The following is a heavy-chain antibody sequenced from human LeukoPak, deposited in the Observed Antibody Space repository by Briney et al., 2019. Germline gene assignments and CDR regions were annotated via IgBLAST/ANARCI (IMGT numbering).Heavy chain of an antibody. CDR3: AELGITMIGGV. Sequence: GGSLRLSCAASGFTFSSYAMSWVRQAPGKGLEWVSAISGSGGSTYYADSVKGRFTISRDNSKNTLYMQMNSPRAEDTAVYYCAELGITMIGGVWGKGTTVTISS. CDR2: ISGSGGST. J-gene: IGHJ6*04. V-gene: IGHV3-23*01. CDR1: GFTFSSYA. D-gene: IGHD3-10*02.